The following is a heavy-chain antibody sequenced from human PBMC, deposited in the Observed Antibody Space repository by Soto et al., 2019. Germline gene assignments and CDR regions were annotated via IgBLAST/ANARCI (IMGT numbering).Heavy chain of an antibody. J-gene: IGHJ5*02. V-gene: IGHV2-5*02. Sequence: QITLKESGPTLVKPTQTLTLTCTFSGFSLSTSGVGVGWIRQPPGKALEWLALIYWDDDKRYSPSLKSRLTIPKDTSKNQVVLTMTNMDPVDTATYYCAHTPPPPILYCSSTSCYLNWFDPWGQGTLVTVSS. CDR2: IYWDDDK. D-gene: IGHD2-2*01. CDR3: AHTPPPPILYCSSTSCYLNWFDP. CDR1: GFSLSTSGVG.